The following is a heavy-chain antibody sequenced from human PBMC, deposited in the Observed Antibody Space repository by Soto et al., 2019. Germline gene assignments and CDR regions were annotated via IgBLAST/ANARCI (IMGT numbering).Heavy chain of an antibody. CDR2: IKSKTDGGTT. Sequence: NPGGSLRLSCAASGFTFSNAWMNWVRQAPGKGLEWVGRIKSKTDGGTTDYAAPVKGRFTISRDDSKNTLYLQMNSLKTEDTAVYYCTTDPRLGYSKPQGRMDVWGQGTTVTVSS. V-gene: IGHV3-15*07. J-gene: IGHJ6*02. D-gene: IGHD4-4*01. CDR3: TTDPRLGYSKPQGRMDV. CDR1: GFTFSNAW.